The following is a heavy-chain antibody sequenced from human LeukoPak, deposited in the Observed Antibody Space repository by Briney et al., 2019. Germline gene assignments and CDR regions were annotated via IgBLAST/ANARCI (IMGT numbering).Heavy chain of an antibody. V-gene: IGHV3-9*01. CDR3: ARDTSIAAGDFDY. CDR1: GFTFDDYA. J-gene: IGHJ4*02. CDR2: ISWNSGSI. D-gene: IGHD6-6*01. Sequence: GRSLRLSCAASGFTFDDYAMHWVRQAPGKGLEWVSGISWNSGSIGYADSVKGRFTISRDNAKNSLYLQMNSLRAEDTAVYYCARDTSIAAGDFDYWGQGTLVTVSS.